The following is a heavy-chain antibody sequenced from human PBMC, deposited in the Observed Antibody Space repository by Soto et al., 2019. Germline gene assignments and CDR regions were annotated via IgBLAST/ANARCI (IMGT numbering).Heavy chain of an antibody. CDR1: GFTFTSSA. J-gene: IGHJ6*02. CDR3: AAEDTAMTYYYYGMDV. V-gene: IGHV1-58*01. CDR2: IVVGSGNT. Sequence: SVKVSCKASGFTFTSSAVQWVRQARGQRLEWIGWIVVGSGNTNYAQKFQERVTITRDMSTSTAYMELSSLRSEDTAVYYCAAEDTAMTYYYYGMDVWGQGTKVTVSS. D-gene: IGHD5-18*01.